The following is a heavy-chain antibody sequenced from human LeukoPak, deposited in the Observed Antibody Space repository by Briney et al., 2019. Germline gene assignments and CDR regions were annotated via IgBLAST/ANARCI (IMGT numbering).Heavy chain of an antibody. Sequence: ASVKVSCKASGYTSTSYGISWVRQAPGQGLEWMGWISAYNGNTNYAQKLQGRVTMTTDTSTSTAYMELRSLRSDDTAVCYCAASGATTIDWFDPWGQGTLVTVSS. CDR1: GYTSTSYG. V-gene: IGHV1-18*01. CDR3: AASGATTIDWFDP. CDR2: ISAYNGNT. J-gene: IGHJ5*02. D-gene: IGHD1-26*01.